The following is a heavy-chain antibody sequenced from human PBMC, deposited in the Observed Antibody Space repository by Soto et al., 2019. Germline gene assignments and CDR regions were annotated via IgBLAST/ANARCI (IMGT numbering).Heavy chain of an antibody. D-gene: IGHD5-12*01. CDR2: INPNSGGT. J-gene: IGHJ4*02. CDR3: ARASDVEMATIQYYFDY. V-gene: IGHV1-2*02. Sequence: ASVKVSCKASGYTFTGYYMRWVRQAPGQGLEWMGWINPNSGGTNYAQKFQGRVTMTRDTSISTAYMELSRLRSDDTAVYYCARASDVEMATIQYYFDYWGQGTLVTVSS. CDR1: GYTFTGYY.